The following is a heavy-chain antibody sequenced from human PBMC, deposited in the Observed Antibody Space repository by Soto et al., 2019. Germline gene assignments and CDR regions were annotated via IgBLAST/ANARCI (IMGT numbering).Heavy chain of an antibody. Sequence: SAKVSCKASRFTFTSYAICWVRHSPGQGLEWMGWISAYNGNTNYAQKLQGRVTMTTDTSTSTAYMELRSLRSDDTAVYYCARDLNGVYNWFDPWGQGTLVTVSS. V-gene: IGHV1-18*01. CDR3: ARDLNGVYNWFDP. CDR2: ISAYNGNT. CDR1: RFTFTSYA. D-gene: IGHD4-17*01. J-gene: IGHJ5*02.